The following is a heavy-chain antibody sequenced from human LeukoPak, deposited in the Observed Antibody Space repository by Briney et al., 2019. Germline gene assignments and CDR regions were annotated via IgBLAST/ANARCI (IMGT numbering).Heavy chain of an antibody. D-gene: IGHD2-15*01. J-gene: IGHJ4*02. Sequence: SETLSLTCIVSGGSISSGGHYWGWIYHPPGKGLEWIGIIYYSGSTYYNPSLNSRVTIFIDMSKNQFSLKLSSVTATDTAVYYCARLVCGGGSCPAEFDYWGQGTLVTVSS. V-gene: IGHV4-39*01. CDR1: GGSISSGGHY. CDR3: ARLVCGGGSCPAEFDY. CDR2: IYYSGST.